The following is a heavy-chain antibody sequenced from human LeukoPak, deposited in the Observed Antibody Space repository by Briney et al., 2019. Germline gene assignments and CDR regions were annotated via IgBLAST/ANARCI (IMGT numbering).Heavy chain of an antibody. CDR1: GFSFSAYY. CDR2: ISSSSSYT. Sequence: PGGSLRLSCAASGFSFSAYYMSWIRQAPGKGLEWVAYISSSSSYTDYADSVKGRFTISRDNAKNSLYLQMNSLRAEDTAVYYCATEDWGAFDIWGQGTMVTVSS. J-gene: IGHJ3*02. CDR3: ATEDWGAFDI. V-gene: IGHV3-11*05. D-gene: IGHD3/OR15-3a*01.